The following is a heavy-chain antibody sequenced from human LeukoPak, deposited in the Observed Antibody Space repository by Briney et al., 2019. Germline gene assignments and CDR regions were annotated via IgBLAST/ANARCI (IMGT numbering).Heavy chain of an antibody. J-gene: IGHJ4*02. CDR3: AKDQWEFYGSFDY. V-gene: IGHV3-30*18. CDR1: GFTFSSRG. D-gene: IGHD1-26*01. CDR2: ISYDGSKK. Sequence: GGSLRLSCAASGFTFSSRGMHWVRQAPGKGLEWVVGISYDGSKKHYVDSVMGRFTISRDGSRNTVYLQMNSLRTEDTAVYYCAKDQWEFYGSFDYWGLGTLVTVSS.